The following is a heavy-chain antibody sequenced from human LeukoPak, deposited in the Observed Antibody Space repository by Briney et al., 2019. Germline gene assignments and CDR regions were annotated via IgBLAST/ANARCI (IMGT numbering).Heavy chain of an antibody. Sequence: GASVKISCKVSGYTLTELSMHWVRQAPGKGLEWMGGFDPEDGETIYAQKFQGRVTMTEDASTDTAYMELSSLRSEDTAVYYCARGIMITFGGVIVPSPFDYWGQGTLVTVS. D-gene: IGHD3-16*02. CDR1: GYTLTELS. J-gene: IGHJ4*02. V-gene: IGHV1-24*01. CDR2: FDPEDGET. CDR3: ARGIMITFGGVIVPSPFDY.